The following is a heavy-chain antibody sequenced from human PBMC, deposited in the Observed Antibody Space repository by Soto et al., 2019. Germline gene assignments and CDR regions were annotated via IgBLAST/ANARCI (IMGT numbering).Heavy chain of an antibody. CDR3: ARYLRPYGMEA. Sequence: GGSLRLSCAASGFTFSDHYMDWVRQAPGKGLEWVGRTRNKANSYTTEYAASVKGRFTISRDDSKNSLYLQMNSLKTEDTAVYYCARYLRPYGMEAWGQGNTVNVSS. CDR2: TRNKANSYTT. CDR1: GFTFSDHY. V-gene: IGHV3-72*01. J-gene: IGHJ6*02. D-gene: IGHD3-3*01.